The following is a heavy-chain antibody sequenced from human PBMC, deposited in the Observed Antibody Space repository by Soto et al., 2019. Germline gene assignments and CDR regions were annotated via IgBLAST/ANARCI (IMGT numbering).Heavy chain of an antibody. Sequence: QVQLVESGGGVVQPGRSLRLSCAASGFTFSSYAMHWVRQAPGKGLEWVAVISYDGSNKYYADSVKGRFTISRDNFKNSLYLQMNSLRAEDTAVYYCARDEIRFSWAYGMDVWGQGTTVTVPS. CDR2: ISYDGSNK. V-gene: IGHV3-30-3*01. D-gene: IGHD3-3*01. CDR1: GFTFSSYA. J-gene: IGHJ6*02. CDR3: ARDEIRFSWAYGMDV.